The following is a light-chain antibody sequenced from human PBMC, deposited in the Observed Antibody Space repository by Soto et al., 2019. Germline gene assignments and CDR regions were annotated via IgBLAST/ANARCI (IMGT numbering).Light chain of an antibody. CDR1: QSISSW. J-gene: IGKJ1*01. CDR3: QLYNSYLWT. CDR2: KAS. V-gene: IGKV1-5*03. Sequence: DIQMTHSPSTLSASVGDRVTITCRASQSISSWLAWYQQKPGKAPKLLIYKASSLDSGVPSRFSGSRSGTVYTVTISRQQPDDIATYYCQLYNSYLWTFGQGTKVEIK.